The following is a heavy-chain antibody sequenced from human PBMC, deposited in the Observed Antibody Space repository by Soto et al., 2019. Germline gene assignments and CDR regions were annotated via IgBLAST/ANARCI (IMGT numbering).Heavy chain of an antibody. CDR1: GYSISSGYY. V-gene: IGHV4-38-2*01. CDR3: ATFEEPGYGMDV. CDR2: IYHSGST. J-gene: IGHJ6*02. Sequence: KASETLSLTCAVSGYSISSGYYWGWIRQPPGKGLEWIGSIYHSGSTYYNPSLKSRVTISVDTSKNQFSLKLSSVTAADTAVYYCATFEEPGYGMDVWGQGTTVTVSS.